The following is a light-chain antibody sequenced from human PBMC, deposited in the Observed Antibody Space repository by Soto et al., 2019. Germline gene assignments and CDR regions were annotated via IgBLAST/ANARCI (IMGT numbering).Light chain of an antibody. V-gene: IGKV1D-16*01. CDR2: TAS. CDR3: QQYNDYSTWT. J-gene: IGKJ1*01. Sequence: DIQMTQSPSSVSASVGDRVTITHRASHGISSWLAWYQQKPGKAPNLLIYTASTLQTGVPSRFSGSGFGTEFTLTISSLQPDDFATYYCQQYNDYSTWTFGQGTKVDIK. CDR1: HGISSW.